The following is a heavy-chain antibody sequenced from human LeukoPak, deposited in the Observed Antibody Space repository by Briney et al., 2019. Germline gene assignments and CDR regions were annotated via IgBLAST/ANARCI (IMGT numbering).Heavy chain of an antibody. D-gene: IGHD2/OR15-2a*01. Sequence: SETLSLTCTVSGASIRTDYWSWIRQPPGKGLEWIGYFYSSGNTNYNPSLQSRVTMSVDTPKNQFSLRLNSVTAADTAVYYCARHRSSTTGNFDVWGQGTMVTVSS. CDR1: GASIRTDY. J-gene: IGHJ3*01. CDR3: ARHRSSTTGNFDV. V-gene: IGHV4-59*08. CDR2: FYSSGNT.